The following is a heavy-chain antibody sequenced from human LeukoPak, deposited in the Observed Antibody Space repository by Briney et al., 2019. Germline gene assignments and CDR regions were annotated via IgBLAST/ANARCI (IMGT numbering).Heavy chain of an antibody. J-gene: IGHJ5*02. Sequence: PSETLSLTCSVSGASVTSVHYYWGWLRQPPGKGLEWIGHIYYSGNTYYGPSLKSRVIISIDTARNQFSLSLRSVTAADTAVYYCARVAASMVRGVIIRTGWFDPWGQGTPVIVSS. CDR3: ARVAASMVRGVIIRTGWFDP. CDR2: IYYSGNT. D-gene: IGHD3-10*01. CDR1: GASVTSVHYY. V-gene: IGHV4-61*01.